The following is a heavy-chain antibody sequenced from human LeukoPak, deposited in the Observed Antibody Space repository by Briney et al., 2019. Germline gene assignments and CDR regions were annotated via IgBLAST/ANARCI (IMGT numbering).Heavy chain of an antibody. Sequence: LSLTCTVSGGSISSGGYYMSWVRQAPGQGLEWVSVIYSGGSTYYADSVKGRFTISRDNSKNTLYLQMNSLRAEDTAVYYCARDPDYWGQGTPVTVSS. CDR2: IYSGGST. V-gene: IGHV3-66*01. CDR1: GGSISSGGYY. J-gene: IGHJ4*02. CDR3: ARDPDY.